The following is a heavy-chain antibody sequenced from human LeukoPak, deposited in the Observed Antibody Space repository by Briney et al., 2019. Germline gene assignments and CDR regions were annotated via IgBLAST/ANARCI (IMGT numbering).Heavy chain of an antibody. CDR2: ISSSSSYI. D-gene: IGHD6-19*01. CDR3: AKIAVAMGSSADY. CDR1: GFTFSSYS. J-gene: IGHJ4*02. V-gene: IGHV3-21*01. Sequence: GGSLRLSCAASGFTFSSYSMNWVRQAPGKGLEWVSSISSSSSYIYYADSVKGRFTIPRDNAKNSLYLQMNSLRAEDTAVYYCAKIAVAMGSSADYWGQGTLVTVSS.